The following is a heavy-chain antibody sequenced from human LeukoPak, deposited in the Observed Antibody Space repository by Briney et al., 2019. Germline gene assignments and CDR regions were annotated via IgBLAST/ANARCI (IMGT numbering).Heavy chain of an antibody. CDR2: ISGSGGST. J-gene: IGHJ4*02. Sequence: GGSLRLSCAASGFTFNNYGMHWVRQAPGKGLEWVSAISGSGGSTYYADSVKGRFTISRDNSKNTLYLQMNSLRAEDTAVYYCAKSYHGDTGDYWGQGTLVTVSS. CDR1: GFTFNNYG. D-gene: IGHD4-17*01. V-gene: IGHV3-23*01. CDR3: AKSYHGDTGDY.